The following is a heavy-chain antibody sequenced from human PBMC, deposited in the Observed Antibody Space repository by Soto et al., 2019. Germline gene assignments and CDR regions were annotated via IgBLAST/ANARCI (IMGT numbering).Heavy chain of an antibody. CDR3: AHRADFNGNCNGGSYDV. Sequence: QITLKESGPTRVKPTQTLTLTCTFSGFSLTTRPVGLGWIRQPPGKALEQLALIYWDDDKRYSPSLMSRLTITKDTSKNQVVLTMTNMDTVDTATYYCAHRADFNGNCNGGSYDVWGQGALVIVSS. CDR1: GFSLTTRPVG. V-gene: IGHV2-5*02. D-gene: IGHD1-1*01. CDR2: IYWDDDK. J-gene: IGHJ4*02.